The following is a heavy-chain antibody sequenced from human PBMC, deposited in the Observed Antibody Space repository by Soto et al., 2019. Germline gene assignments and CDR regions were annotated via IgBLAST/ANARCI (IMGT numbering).Heavy chain of an antibody. CDR3: ARIKLVGATTRYYGMDV. J-gene: IGHJ6*02. D-gene: IGHD1-26*01. CDR2: IDWDDDK. V-gene: IGHV2-70*11. Sequence: SGPTLVNPTQTLTLTCTFSGFSLSTSGMCVSWIRQPPGKALEWLARIDWDDDKYYSTSLKTRLTISKDTSKNQVVLTMTNMDPVDTATYYCARIKLVGATTRYYGMDVWGQGTKVTVS. CDR1: GFSLSTSGMC.